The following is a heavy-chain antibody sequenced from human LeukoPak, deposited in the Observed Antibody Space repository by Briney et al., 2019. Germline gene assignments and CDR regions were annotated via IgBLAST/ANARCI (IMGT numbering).Heavy chain of an antibody. CDR1: GYSFTSYW. V-gene: IGHV5-51*01. Sequence: GESLKISCKGSGYSFTSYWIGWVRQMPGKGLEWMGIIYPGDSDTRYSPSFQGQVTISADKSISTAYLQWSSLKASDTAMYYCARQVAPGYSSGWYAGSTQFDYWGQGTLVTVSS. D-gene: IGHD6-19*01. J-gene: IGHJ4*02. CDR2: IYPGDSDT. CDR3: ARQVAPGYSSGWYAGSTQFDY.